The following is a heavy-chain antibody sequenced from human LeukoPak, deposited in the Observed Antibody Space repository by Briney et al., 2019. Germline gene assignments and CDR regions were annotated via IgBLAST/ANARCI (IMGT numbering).Heavy chain of an antibody. J-gene: IGHJ4*02. CDR3: ARETVVVVAAQVQYFDY. V-gene: IGHV4-4*07. CDR2: IYTSGST. Sequence: SETLSLTCTVSGGSISSYYWSWIRQPAGKGLEWIGRIYTSGSTNYNPSLKSRVTMSVDTSKNQFSLKLSSVTAADTAVYYCARETVVVVAAQVQYFDYWGQGTLVTVSS. CDR1: GGSISSYY. D-gene: IGHD2-15*01.